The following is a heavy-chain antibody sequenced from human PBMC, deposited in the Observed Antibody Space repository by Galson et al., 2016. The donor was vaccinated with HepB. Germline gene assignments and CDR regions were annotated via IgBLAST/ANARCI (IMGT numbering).Heavy chain of an antibody. CDR3: MSRSINYGFWSGSHVPDY. Sequence: SETLSLTCSVSGGSISSNTHYWGWIRQPPGKGLKWIATIYSSGRTYYNPSLKSRVTISVDTSKNQFSLQLRSLTAADTAVFYCMSRSINYGFWSGSHVPDYWGQGTLVTVSS. J-gene: IGHJ4*02. V-gene: IGHV4-39*01. CDR1: GGSISSNTHY. CDR2: IYSSGRT. D-gene: IGHD3-3*01.